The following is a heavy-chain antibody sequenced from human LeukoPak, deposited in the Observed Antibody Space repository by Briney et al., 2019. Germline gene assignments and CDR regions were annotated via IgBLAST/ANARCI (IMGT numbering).Heavy chain of an antibody. CDR1: GFTFNSYA. J-gene: IGHJ4*02. D-gene: IGHD5-12*01. Sequence: GRSLRLSCAASGFTFNSYASHWGRQAPGKGREWVAVISYDGSNKYYAESVKGRFTISRDNSKNTLYLQLNSLRPDDTAVYYCARDQLAYSGYDTLFDYWGQGTLVTVSS. CDR3: ARDQLAYSGYDTLFDY. V-gene: IGHV3-30*04. CDR2: ISYDGSNK.